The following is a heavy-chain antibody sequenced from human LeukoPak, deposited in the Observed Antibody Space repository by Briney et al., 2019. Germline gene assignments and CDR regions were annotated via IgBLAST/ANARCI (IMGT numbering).Heavy chain of an antibody. J-gene: IGHJ4*02. D-gene: IGHD3-10*01. CDR2: IWYDGSNK. CDR3: ARDMVDGSKSRAGYFDY. CDR1: GFTFSSYG. Sequence: PGGSLRLSCAASGFTFSSYGMHWVRQAPGKGLEWVAVIWYDGSNKYYADSVKGRFTISRDNSKNTVYLQMNSLRAEDTAVYYCARDMVDGSKSRAGYFDYWGQGTLVTVSS. V-gene: IGHV3-33*08.